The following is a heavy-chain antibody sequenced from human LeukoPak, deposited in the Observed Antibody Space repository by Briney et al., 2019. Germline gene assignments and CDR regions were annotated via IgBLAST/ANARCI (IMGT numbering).Heavy chain of an antibody. V-gene: IGHV3-9*01. Sequence: PGRSLRLSCAASGFTFDNYATHWVRQAPGKGLEWFSGIPWNSGNTGFADSVKGRFTISRDNAENSLYLQMNSLTPEDTAFYFCAKDMNSYGSGSSYNPWGPFDSWGEGTLVSASS. J-gene: IGHJ4*02. CDR3: AKDMNSYGSGSSYNPWGPFDS. CDR2: IPWNSGNT. CDR1: GFTFDNYA. D-gene: IGHD3-10*01.